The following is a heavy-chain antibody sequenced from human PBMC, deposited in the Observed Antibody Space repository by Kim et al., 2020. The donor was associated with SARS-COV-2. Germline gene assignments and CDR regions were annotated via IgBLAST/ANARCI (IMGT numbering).Heavy chain of an antibody. V-gene: IGHV4-34*01. Sequence: SETLSLTCAVYGGSFSGYYWSWIRQPPGKGLEWIGEINHSGSTNYNPSLKSRVTISVDTSKNQFSLKLSSVTAADTAVYYCARAYGAQIRYWGQGTLVTV. CDR3: ARAYGAQIRY. CDR2: INHSGST. D-gene: IGHD4-17*01. CDR1: GGSFSGYY. J-gene: IGHJ4*02.